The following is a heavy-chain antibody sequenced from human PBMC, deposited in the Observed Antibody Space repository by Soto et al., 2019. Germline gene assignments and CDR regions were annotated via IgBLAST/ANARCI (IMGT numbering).Heavy chain of an antibody. CDR2: MYSSGYT. CDR1: GDSFSRYK. Sequence: SETLSLTCTVSGDSFSRYKWSWIRQPPGKGLEYIGYMYSSGYTDYNPSLKSRVTMSLDTSKNQYSLKLTSATAADTAVYYCAREWSAFDYWGQGTLVTVYS. CDR3: AREWSAFDY. D-gene: IGHD2-15*01. J-gene: IGHJ4*02. V-gene: IGHV4-59*01.